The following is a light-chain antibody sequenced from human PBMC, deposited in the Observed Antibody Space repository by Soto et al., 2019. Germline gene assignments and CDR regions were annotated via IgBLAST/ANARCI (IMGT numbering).Light chain of an antibody. CDR3: HHWT. J-gene: IGKJ3*01. Sequence: EIVLTQSRATLSLSPGERATLSCRASQSVSSYLAWYQQKPGQAPRLLIYDASNRATGIPARFSGSGSGTDFTLTISSLEPEDFAVYYCHHWTFGPGTKVDIK. V-gene: IGKV3-11*01. CDR1: QSVSSY. CDR2: DAS.